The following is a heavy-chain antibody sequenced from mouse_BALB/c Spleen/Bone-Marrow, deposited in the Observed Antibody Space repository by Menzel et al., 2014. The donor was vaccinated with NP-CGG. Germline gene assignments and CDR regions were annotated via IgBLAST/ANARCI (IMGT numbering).Heavy chain of an antibody. CDR1: GFDFSRYW. J-gene: IGHJ3*01. V-gene: IGHV4-1*02. CDR3: ARPETGSWFAY. Sequence: EVKLMESGGGLVQPGGSLKISCAASGFDFSRYWMNWVRQAPGKGLEWIGEINPDSSMINYTPSLKDKFIISRDNAKNTLFLQMSKVKSEDTALYYRARPETGSWFAYWGQGTLVTVSA. CDR2: INPDSSMI. D-gene: IGHD4-1*01.